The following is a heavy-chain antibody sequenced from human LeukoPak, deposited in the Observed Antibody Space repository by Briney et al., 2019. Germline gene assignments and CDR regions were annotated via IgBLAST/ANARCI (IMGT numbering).Heavy chain of an antibody. D-gene: IGHD3-22*01. CDR3: AREGYYDSSGNAFDI. J-gene: IGHJ3*02. CDR1: GGTLSSYA. Sequence: GASVKVSCKASGGTLSSYAISWVRQAPGQGLEWMGGIIPIFGTANYAQKFQGRVTITTDESTSTAYMELSSLRSEDTAVYYCAREGYYDSSGNAFDIWGQGTMVTVSS. CDR2: IIPIFGTA. V-gene: IGHV1-69*05.